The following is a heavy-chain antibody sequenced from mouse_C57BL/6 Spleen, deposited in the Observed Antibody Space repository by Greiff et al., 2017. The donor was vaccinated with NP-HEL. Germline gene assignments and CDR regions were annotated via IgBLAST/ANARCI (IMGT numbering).Heavy chain of an antibody. D-gene: IGHD1-1*01. J-gene: IGHJ2*01. CDR2: INPSNGGT. V-gene: IGHV1-53*01. Sequence: QVQLQQPGTELVKPGASVKLSCKASGYTFTSYWMHWVRQRPGQGLEWIGNINPSNGGTNYNEKFKSKATLTVDKSSSRAYMQLSSLTSEDSAVYYGARDTTVVAPYYFDYWGQGTTLTVSS. CDR1: GYTFTSYW. CDR3: ARDTTVVAPYYFDY.